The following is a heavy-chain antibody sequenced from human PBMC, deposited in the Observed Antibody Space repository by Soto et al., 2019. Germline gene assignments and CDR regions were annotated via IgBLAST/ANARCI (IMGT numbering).Heavy chain of an antibody. Sequence: QVQLQESGPGLVKPSETLSLTCTVSGASVSSGSYYWSWIRQPPGKGLEWIGYIYYSGSTNYNPSLKSRVSRSPDKXKNQFSLKLSSVTAADTAVRYCARDRTTGRSWFDPWGQGTLVTVSS. CDR2: IYYSGST. J-gene: IGHJ5*02. V-gene: IGHV4-61*01. CDR1: GASVSSGSYY. CDR3: ARDRTTGRSWFDP. D-gene: IGHD4-17*01.